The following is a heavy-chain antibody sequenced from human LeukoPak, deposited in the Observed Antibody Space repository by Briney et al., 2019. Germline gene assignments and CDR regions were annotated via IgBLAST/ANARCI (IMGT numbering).Heavy chain of an antibody. V-gene: IGHV4-59*01. CDR2: IYYGGST. D-gene: IGHD6-19*01. CDR1: GGSISSYY. CDR3: ARTASGYSSGWIDY. Sequence: SETLSLTCTVSGGSISSYYWSWIRQPPGKGLEWIGYIYYGGSTNYNPSLKSRVTISVDTSKNQFSLKLSSVTAADTAVYYCARTASGYSSGWIDYWGQGTLVTVSS. J-gene: IGHJ4*02.